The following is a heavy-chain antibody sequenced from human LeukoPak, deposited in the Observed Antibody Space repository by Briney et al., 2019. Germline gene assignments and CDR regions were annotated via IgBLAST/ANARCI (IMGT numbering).Heavy chain of an antibody. CDR3: ARGNYDILTGYLNGSPDY. Sequence: ASVKVSCKASGYTFTGYYMHWVRQAPGQGLGWMGWINPNSGGTNYAQKFQGRVTMTRDTSISTAYMELSRLRSDDTAVYYCARGNYDILTGYLNGSPDYWGQGTLVTVSS. CDR2: INPNSGGT. J-gene: IGHJ4*02. V-gene: IGHV1-2*02. D-gene: IGHD3-9*01. CDR1: GYTFTGYY.